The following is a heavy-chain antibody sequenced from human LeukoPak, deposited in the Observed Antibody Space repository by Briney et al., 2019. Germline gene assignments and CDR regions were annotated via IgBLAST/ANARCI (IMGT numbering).Heavy chain of an antibody. D-gene: IGHD3-9*01. CDR2: VIPILDIA. Sequence: ASVKVSCKASGGTFSSYAISWVRQAPGQGLEWMGRVIPILDIANYAQKFQGRVTITADKTTNTAYMELRSLTSDDTATYFCVRHPTSFDWFRDWGQGTLVTVSS. V-gene: IGHV1-69*04. CDR3: VRHPTSFDWFRD. J-gene: IGHJ4*02. CDR1: GGTFSSYA.